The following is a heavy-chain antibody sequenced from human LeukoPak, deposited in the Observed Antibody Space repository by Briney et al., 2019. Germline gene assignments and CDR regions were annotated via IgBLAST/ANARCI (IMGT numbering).Heavy chain of an antibody. CDR2: ISSSGSNI. J-gene: IGHJ5*02. CDR1: GFTLDSYT. CDR3: ARVPNWNDVNWFDP. V-gene: IGHV3-21*01. D-gene: IGHD1-1*01. Sequence: RGSLRLSCAVSGFTLDSYTMNWVRQAPGEGLEWVSYISSSGSNIYYADSVKGRFTISRDNAKNSVYLQMSSLRAEDTAVYYCARVPNWNDVNWFDPWGQGTLVTVSS.